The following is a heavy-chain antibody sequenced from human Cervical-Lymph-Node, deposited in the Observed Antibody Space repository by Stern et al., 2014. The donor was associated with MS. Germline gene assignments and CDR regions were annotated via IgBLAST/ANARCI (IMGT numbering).Heavy chain of an antibody. CDR1: GYTFTSYG. CDR3: ARGLLGSENAFDI. CDR2: SIPYNGNT. V-gene: IGHV1-18*01. Sequence: QVQLVESGAEVKKPGASVKVSCKASGYTFTSYGISWVRQAPGQGLEWMGCSIPYNGNTTYLQNLLGRCTCTTYISTSTAYIELMSLRSDDTSVYYCARGLLGSENAFDIWGQGTMVTVSS. J-gene: IGHJ3*02. D-gene: IGHD2-15*01.